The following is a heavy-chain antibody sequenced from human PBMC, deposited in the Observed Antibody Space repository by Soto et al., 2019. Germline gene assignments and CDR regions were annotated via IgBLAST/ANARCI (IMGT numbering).Heavy chain of an antibody. D-gene: IGHD3-22*01. J-gene: IGHJ4*02. V-gene: IGHV3-48*01. CDR3: ARAMYYDSSGYSYFLDY. CDR2: ISSSSSTI. CDR1: GFTFSSYS. Sequence: GGSLRLSCAASGFTFSSYSMNWVRQAPGKGLEWVSYISSSSSTIYYADSVKGRFTISRDNAKNSLYLQMNSLRAEDTAVYYCARAMYYDSSGYSYFLDYWGQGTLVTSPQ.